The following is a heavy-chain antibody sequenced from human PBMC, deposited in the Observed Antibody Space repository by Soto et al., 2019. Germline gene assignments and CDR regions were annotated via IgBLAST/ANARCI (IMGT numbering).Heavy chain of an antibody. J-gene: IGHJ4*02. Sequence: HPGGSLRLSCAASGFTFSSDWMHWVRQAPGKGLVWVSRINTDGSDTSYADSVKGRFTISRDNAKNSLSLQMNGLRVEDTAMYYCGRSISGWARFDFWGQGILVTVSS. CDR2: INTDGSDT. CDR1: GFTFSSDW. CDR3: GRSISGWARFDF. D-gene: IGHD6-19*01. V-gene: IGHV3-74*01.